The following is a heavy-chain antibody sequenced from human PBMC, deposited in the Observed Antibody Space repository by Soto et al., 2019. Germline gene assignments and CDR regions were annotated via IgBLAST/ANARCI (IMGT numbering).Heavy chain of an antibody. V-gene: IGHV4-4*02. CDR2: IYRTGNT. CDR1: CASISRSHY. CDR3: ARFPLDDYYRGLHV. J-gene: IGHJ6*02. D-gene: IGHD1-1*01. Sequence: RXGTLSLTCTVSCASISRSHYWTWVRQTPGKGLEWIGEIYRTGNTTYNPSLKSRVTLSLDKSKNQFSLRLNSVTAADTAVFYRARFPLDDYYRGLHVWGQGTKVTVS.